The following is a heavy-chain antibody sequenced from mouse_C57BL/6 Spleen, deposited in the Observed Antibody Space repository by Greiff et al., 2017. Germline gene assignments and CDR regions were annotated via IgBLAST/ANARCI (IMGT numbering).Heavy chain of an antibody. J-gene: IGHJ3*01. V-gene: IGHV14-2*01. CDR1: GFNIKDYY. CDR3: APYSNYCFAY. CDR2: IDPEDGET. D-gene: IGHD2-5*01. Sequence: VPLQHPFSYLFKPCSSVKLSCTASGFNIKDYYMHWVKQRTEQGLEWIGRIDPEDGETKYAPKFQGKATITADTSSNTAYLQLSSLTSEDSAVYYCAPYSNYCFAYWGQGTLVTVSA.